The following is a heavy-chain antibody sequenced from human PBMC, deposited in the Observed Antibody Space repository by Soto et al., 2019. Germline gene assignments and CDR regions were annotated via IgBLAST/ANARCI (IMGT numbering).Heavy chain of an antibody. CDR1: GGPISPYY. Sequence: SETLSLTCTVSGGPISPYYWSWIRQPAGKGLEWIGRIYYTGSTNYNPPPKSRVSMSLDTATNQISLKVKSVTAADTAVYYCAREGGYFDSSGSGVYHYYGVDVWGRGTTVTVSS. V-gene: IGHV4-4*07. CDR3: AREGGYFDSSGSGVYHYYGVDV. J-gene: IGHJ6*02. CDR2: IYYTGST. D-gene: IGHD3-22*01.